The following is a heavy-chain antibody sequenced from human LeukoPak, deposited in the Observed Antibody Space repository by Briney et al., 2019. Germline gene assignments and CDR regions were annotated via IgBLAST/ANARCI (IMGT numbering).Heavy chain of an antibody. V-gene: IGHV4-39*07. Sequence: SETLSLTCTVSGGSISSSSYYWGWIRQPPGKGLEWIGSIYYSGSTYYNPSLKSRVTISVDTSKNQFSLKLSSVTAADTAVYYCARGAGDIVLMVYATAFDIWGQGTMVTVSS. CDR2: IYYSGST. CDR1: GGSISSSSYY. CDR3: ARGAGDIVLMVYATAFDI. J-gene: IGHJ3*02. D-gene: IGHD2-8*01.